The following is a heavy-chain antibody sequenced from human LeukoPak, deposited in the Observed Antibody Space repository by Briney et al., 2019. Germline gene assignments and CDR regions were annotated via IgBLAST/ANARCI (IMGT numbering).Heavy chain of an antibody. Sequence: ASVKVSCKASGYTFTGYYMHWVRQAPGQGLEWMGWINPNSGDTNYAQKFQGRVTMTRDTSISTAYMELSRLRSDDTAVYYCARTGSGIPTGAFDYWGQGTLVTVSS. CDR1: GYTFTGYY. CDR3: ARTGSGIPTGAFDY. D-gene: IGHD3-10*01. CDR2: INPNSGDT. V-gene: IGHV1-2*02. J-gene: IGHJ4*02.